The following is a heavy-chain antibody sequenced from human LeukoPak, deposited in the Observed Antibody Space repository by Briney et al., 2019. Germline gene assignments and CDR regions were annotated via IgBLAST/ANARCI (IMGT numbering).Heavy chain of an antibody. J-gene: IGHJ4*02. CDR3: ARVLLSGIAVAGTLDY. CDR1: GFTFSSYW. D-gene: IGHD6-19*01. V-gene: IGHV3-74*01. Sequence: PGGSLRLSCAASGFTFSSYWMHWVRQAPGKGLVWVSRINSDGSSTSYADSVKGRFTISRGNAKNTLYLQMNSLRAEDTAVYYCARVLLSGIAVAGTLDYWGQGTLVTVSS. CDR2: INSDGSST.